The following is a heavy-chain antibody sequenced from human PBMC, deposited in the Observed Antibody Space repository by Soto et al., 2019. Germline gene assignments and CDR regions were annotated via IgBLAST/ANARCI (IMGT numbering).Heavy chain of an antibody. CDR3: VKDSPVGVRLDY. CDR1: VGTFSNHI. J-gene: IGHJ4*02. Sequence: ASGKVSCKASVGTFSNHIITWVRQAPGQGPEWMGRIIPMLDITNYAQKFQGRVTITADKSTTTAYMEVSSLRPEDTAMYYCVKDSPVGVRLDYWGQGTLVTVSS. V-gene: IGHV1-69*04. D-gene: IGHD1-26*01. CDR2: IIPMLDIT.